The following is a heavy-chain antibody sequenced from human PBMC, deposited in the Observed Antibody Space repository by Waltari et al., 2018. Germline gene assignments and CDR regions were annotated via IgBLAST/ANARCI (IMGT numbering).Heavy chain of an antibody. CDR3: ARKRGYSYGWDYYYYYMDV. CDR1: GCTFRSYS. CDR2: ISSSSSYI. V-gene: IGHV3-21*01. Sequence: EVQLVESGGGLVKLGGSLRLSCAASGCTFRSYSMTWVRKALGRGREWVSSISSSSSYIYYADSVKGRFTISRYNAKNSLYLQMNSLRAEDTAVYYCARKRGYSYGWDYYYYYMDVWGKGTTVTVSS. D-gene: IGHD5-18*01. J-gene: IGHJ6*03.